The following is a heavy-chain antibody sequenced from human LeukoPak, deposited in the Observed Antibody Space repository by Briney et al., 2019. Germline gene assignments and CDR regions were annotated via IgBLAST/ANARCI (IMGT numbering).Heavy chain of an antibody. D-gene: IGHD1-1*01. CDR3: ARDWNEYYFDY. CDR2: ISYGGSNK. J-gene: IGHJ4*02. V-gene: IGHV3-30*04. CDR1: GFTFSSYA. Sequence: GGSLRLSCAASGFTFSSYAMHWVRQAPGKGLEWVAVISYGGSNKYYADSVKGRFTISRDNSKNTLYLQMNSLRAEDTAVYYCARDWNEYYFDYWGQGTLVTVSS.